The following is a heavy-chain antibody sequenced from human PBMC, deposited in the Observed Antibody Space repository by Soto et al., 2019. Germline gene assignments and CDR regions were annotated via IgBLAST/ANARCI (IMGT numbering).Heavy chain of an antibody. CDR2: IIPILGIA. CDR3: ASGVIWIFDY. V-gene: IGHV1-69*02. D-gene: IGHD1-1*01. CDR1: GGTFSSYT. J-gene: IGHJ4*02. Sequence: QVQLVQSGAEVKKPGSSVKVSCKASGGTFSSYTISWVRQAPGQGLEWMGRIIPILGIANYAQKFQGRVTITADKSSRAGYVELRILRSEDTEAYCCASGVIWIFDYWGQGTLVTVSS.